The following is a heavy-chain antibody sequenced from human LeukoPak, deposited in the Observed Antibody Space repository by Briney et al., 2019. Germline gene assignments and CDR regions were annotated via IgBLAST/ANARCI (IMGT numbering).Heavy chain of an antibody. J-gene: IGHJ6*02. Sequence: GGSLRLSCAASGFTFSSYWMSWVRQAPGKGLEWVAVISYDGSNKYYADSVKGRFTIPRDNSKNTLYLQMNSLRAEDTAVYYCAVNSGLRPAGGLYGMDVWGQGTTVTVSS. CDR2: ISYDGSNK. CDR1: GFTFSSYW. V-gene: IGHV3-30-3*01. CDR3: AVNSGLRPAGGLYGMDV. D-gene: IGHD5-12*01.